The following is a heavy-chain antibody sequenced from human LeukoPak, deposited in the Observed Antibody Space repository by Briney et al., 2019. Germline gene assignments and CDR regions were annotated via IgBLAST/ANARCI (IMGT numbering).Heavy chain of an antibody. Sequence: SETLSLTCAVYGGSFSDYYWYWIRQFPGKGLEWIGEISHSGNVNCNPSLESRVTISMDTSNYQFSLKLSSVTAADTAVYYCARGSRLPLDYWGQGSLVTVSS. CDR1: GGSFSDYY. D-gene: IGHD4-11*01. J-gene: IGHJ4*02. CDR2: ISHSGNV. CDR3: ARGSRLPLDY. V-gene: IGHV4-34*01.